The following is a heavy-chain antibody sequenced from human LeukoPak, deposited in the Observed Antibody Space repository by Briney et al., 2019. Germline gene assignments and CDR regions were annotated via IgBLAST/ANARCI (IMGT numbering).Heavy chain of an antibody. CDR3: ARRGYDILTGYLDY. Sequence: SETLSLTCTVSGDSISSGGYYWSWIRQHPGKGLEWIGYIYYSGSTYYNPSLKSRVTISVDTSKNQFSLKLSSVTAADTAVYYCARRGYDILTGYLDYWGQGTLVTVSS. D-gene: IGHD3-9*01. J-gene: IGHJ4*02. CDR2: IYYSGST. V-gene: IGHV4-31*03. CDR1: GDSISSGGYY.